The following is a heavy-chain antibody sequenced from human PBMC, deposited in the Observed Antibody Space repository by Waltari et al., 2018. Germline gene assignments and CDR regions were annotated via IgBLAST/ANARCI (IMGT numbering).Heavy chain of an antibody. V-gene: IGHV4-38-2*02. CDR3: ARLVPYWYFDL. D-gene: IGHD1-26*01. CDR2: IYHSGST. Sequence: QVQLQESGPGLVKPSETLSLTCTVSGYSISSGYYWGWIRQPPGKGLEWIGSIYHSGSTYYNPSLKGRVTISVDTSKNQFSLKLSSVTAADTAVYYCARLVPYWYFDLWGRGTLVTVSS. CDR1: GYSISSGYY. J-gene: IGHJ2*01.